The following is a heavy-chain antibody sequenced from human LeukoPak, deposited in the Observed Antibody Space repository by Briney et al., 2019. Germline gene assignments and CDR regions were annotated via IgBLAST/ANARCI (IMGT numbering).Heavy chain of an antibody. V-gene: IGHV3-30*03. D-gene: IGHD3-22*01. CDR3: ARTPLSGSYFDY. Sequence: GGSLRLSCAASGFTFSSYGMHWVRQAPGKGLEWVAVISYDGSNKYYADSVKGRFTISRDNSKNTLFLQMNSLRAEDTAVYYCARTPLSGSYFDYWGQGTLVTVSS. CDR2: ISYDGSNK. J-gene: IGHJ4*02. CDR1: GFTFSSYG.